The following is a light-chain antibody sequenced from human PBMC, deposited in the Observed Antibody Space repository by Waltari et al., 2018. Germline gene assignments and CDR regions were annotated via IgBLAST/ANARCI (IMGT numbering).Light chain of an antibody. CDR3: QQRSNWPLT. CDR1: QSVSSY. CDR2: DAS. V-gene: IGKV3-11*01. Sequence: EIVLTQSPATLSFSPGERATLPGRASQSVSSYLAWYQQKPGQAPRLLIYDASNRATGIPARFSGSGSGTDFTLTISSLEPEDCAVYYCQQRSNWPLTFGGGTKVEIK. J-gene: IGKJ4*01.